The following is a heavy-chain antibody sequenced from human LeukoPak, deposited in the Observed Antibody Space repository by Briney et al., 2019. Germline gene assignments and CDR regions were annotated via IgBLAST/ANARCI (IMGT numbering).Heavy chain of an antibody. CDR2: IYSSDTT. V-gene: IGHV3-48*02. CDR3: ARDLHYSFDI. D-gene: IGHD3-10*01. J-gene: IGHJ3*02. Sequence: GSLRLSCAASGFTFSGYAMNWVREAPGKGLEWVSHIYSSDTTYADSVKGRFTISRDNAKNSLYLQMNSLRDEDTAVYYCARDLHYSFDIWGQGTMVTASS. CDR1: GFTFSGYA.